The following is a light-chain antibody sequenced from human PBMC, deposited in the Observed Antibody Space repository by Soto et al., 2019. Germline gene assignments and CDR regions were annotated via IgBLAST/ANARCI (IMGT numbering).Light chain of an antibody. Sequence: QSALTQPASVSGSPGQSITISCTGTSSDVGGYNYVSWYQQHPGEAPKLMIYEVSNRPSGVSDRLSGSKSGNTASLTISGLQAEDEAEYYCSSYAGNFTWVFGGVTKGTV. CDR3: SSYAGNFTWV. CDR1: SSDVGGYNY. CDR2: EVS. V-gene: IGLV2-14*01. J-gene: IGLJ3*02.